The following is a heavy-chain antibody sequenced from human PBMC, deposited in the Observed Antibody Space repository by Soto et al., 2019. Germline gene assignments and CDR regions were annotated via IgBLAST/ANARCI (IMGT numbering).Heavy chain of an antibody. CDR2: IYHSGSA. Sequence: SETLSLTCDVSGGSIKTDNWWTWVRQSPGKGLEWIGEIYHSGSALYNPSLNNRLTISIDKSKKQFSXXXXXXXAADTALYFCXXADSVLIAKGFXXWGQGXXVTXSX. V-gene: IGHV4-4*02. CDR1: GGSIKTDNW. J-gene: IGHJ4*02. CDR3: XXADSVLIAKGFXX. D-gene: IGHD2-21*01.